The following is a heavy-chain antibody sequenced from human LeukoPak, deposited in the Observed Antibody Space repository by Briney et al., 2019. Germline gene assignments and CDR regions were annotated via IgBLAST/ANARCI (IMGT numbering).Heavy chain of an antibody. J-gene: IGHJ4*02. Sequence: SETLSLTCTVSGSYISSSNYWSWIRQSPGKGLEWIGTIYHGGNTYYNPSLMTRVTISVDTSKNQFSLKLSSVTAADTAVYHCARGRAPLDYWGQGTLVTVSS. CDR1: GSYISSSNY. V-gene: IGHV4-38-2*02. CDR2: IYHGGNT. CDR3: ARGRAPLDY.